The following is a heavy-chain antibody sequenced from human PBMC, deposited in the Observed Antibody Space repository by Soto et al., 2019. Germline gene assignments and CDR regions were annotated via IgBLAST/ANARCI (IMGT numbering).Heavy chain of an antibody. CDR1: GGSISSGGYY. CDR2: IYYSGST. CDR3: ARGAGLVPNWFDP. Sequence: PSETLSLTCTVSGGSISSGGYYWSWIRQHPGKGLEWIGYIYYSGSTYYNPSLKSRVTISVDTSKNQFSLKLSSVTAADTAVYYCARGAGLVPNWFDPWGQGTLVTVSS. D-gene: IGHD6-13*01. V-gene: IGHV4-31*03. J-gene: IGHJ5*02.